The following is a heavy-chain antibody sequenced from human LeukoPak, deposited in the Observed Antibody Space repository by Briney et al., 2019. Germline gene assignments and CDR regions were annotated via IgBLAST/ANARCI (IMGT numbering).Heavy chain of an antibody. Sequence: PGGSLRLSCAASGFTSSSYGMHWVRQAPGKGLEWVALISYDGSNEYYADSVRGRFTISRDNSKFTLYMQMNSLRAEDTAVYYCARVRAGYCTSTSCYTGMDVWGQGTTVTVSS. CDR1: GFTSSSYG. V-gene: IGHV3-30*03. J-gene: IGHJ6*02. D-gene: IGHD2-2*01. CDR3: ARVRAGYCTSTSCYTGMDV. CDR2: ISYDGSNE.